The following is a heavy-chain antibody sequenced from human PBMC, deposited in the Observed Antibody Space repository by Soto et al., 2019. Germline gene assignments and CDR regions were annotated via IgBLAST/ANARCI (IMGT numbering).Heavy chain of an antibody. J-gene: IGHJ6*02. D-gene: IGHD5-12*01. CDR3: ATLGVATEYYGMDV. V-gene: IGHV4-34*01. Sequence: PSETLSLTCAVYGGSFSGYYLSWIRQPPGKGLEWIGEINHSGSTNYNPSLKSRVTISVDTSKNQSSLKLSSVTAADTAVYYCATLGVATEYYGMDVWGQGTTVTVSS. CDR2: INHSGST. CDR1: GGSFSGYY.